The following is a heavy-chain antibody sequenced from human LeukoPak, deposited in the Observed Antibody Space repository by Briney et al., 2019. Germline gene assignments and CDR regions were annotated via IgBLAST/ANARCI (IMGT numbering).Heavy chain of an antibody. V-gene: IGHV3-74*03. J-gene: IGHJ4*02. D-gene: IGHD3-9*01. Sequence: GGSLRLSCAASGFTFSTYWMHWGRQAPGKGLVWVSRIRPEGTTTAYADSVKGRFTISRDNAKNTLFLQMNSLSAEDTAVYYCARDLDWILFDYWGQGTLVTVSS. CDR3: ARDLDWILFDY. CDR1: GFTFSTYW. CDR2: IRPEGTTT.